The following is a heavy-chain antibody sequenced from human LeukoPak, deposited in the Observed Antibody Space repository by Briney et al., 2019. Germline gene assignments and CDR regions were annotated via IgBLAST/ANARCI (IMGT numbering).Heavy chain of an antibody. CDR2: IIPIFGTA. J-gene: IGHJ1*01. CDR1: GGTFSSYA. V-gene: IGHV1-69*05. D-gene: IGHD2-2*01. Sequence: ASVKVSCKASGGTFSSYAISWVRQAPGQGLEWMGGIIPIFGTANYAQKFQGRVTITTDESTSTAYMELSSLRSEDTAVYYCASGNIVPAARTLRTEYFQHWGQGTLVTVSS. CDR3: ASGNIVPAARTLRTEYFQH.